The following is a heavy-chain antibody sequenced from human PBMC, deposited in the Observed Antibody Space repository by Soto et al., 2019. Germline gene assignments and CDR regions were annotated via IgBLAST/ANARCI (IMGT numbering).Heavy chain of an antibody. J-gene: IGHJ6*02. Sequence: SETLSLTYTISGGSISSYYWSWIRQPPGKGLEWIGYIYHSGSTYYNPSLKSRVTISIDTSKNQFSLKLSSVTAADTAVYYCARDRGVLVPAAIRRSYYYYGMDVWGQGTTVTVSS. D-gene: IGHD2-2*02. V-gene: IGHV4-59*01. CDR2: IYHSGST. CDR3: ARDRGVLVPAAIRRSYYYYGMDV. CDR1: GGSISSYY.